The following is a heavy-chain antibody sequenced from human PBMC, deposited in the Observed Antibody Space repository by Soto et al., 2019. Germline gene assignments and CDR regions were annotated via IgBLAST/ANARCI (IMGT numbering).Heavy chain of an antibody. CDR2: IYPGDSAT. Sequence: GESLKISCKGSGYSFTSFWTAWVRQMPGKGLEWMGIIYPGDSATTYSPPFQGQVTISADKSISTAYLQWSGLKASDTAMYYCARMDSSDLGIDYWGQGTLVTV. J-gene: IGHJ4*02. CDR1: GYSFTSFW. D-gene: IGHD3-22*01. CDR3: ARMDSSDLGIDY. V-gene: IGHV5-51*01.